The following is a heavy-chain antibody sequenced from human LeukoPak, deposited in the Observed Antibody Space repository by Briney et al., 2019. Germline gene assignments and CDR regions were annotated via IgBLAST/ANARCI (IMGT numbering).Heavy chain of an antibody. V-gene: IGHV4-59*06. CDR2: IDYSGST. CDR1: GGSISSYY. J-gene: IGHJ4*02. Sequence: NPSETLSLTCTVSGGSISSYYWSWIRQHPGKGLEWIGYIDYSGSTYYNPSLKSRVTISVDTSKNQFSLKLSSVTAADTAVYYCARGKSSGWYYFDYWGQGTLVTVSS. CDR3: ARGKSSGWYYFDY. D-gene: IGHD6-19*01.